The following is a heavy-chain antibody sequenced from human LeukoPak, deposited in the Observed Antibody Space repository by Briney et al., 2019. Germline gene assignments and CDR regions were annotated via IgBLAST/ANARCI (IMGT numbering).Heavy chain of an antibody. V-gene: IGHV6-1*01. CDR3: ARVSLEAGFNWFDP. J-gene: IGHJ5*02. CDR2: TYYRSKWYN. D-gene: IGHD6-19*01. Sequence: SQTLSLTCAISGDSVSSNSAAWNWIRQSPWRGLEWLGRTYYRSKWYNDDAVSVKSRITINPDTSKNQFSLQLNSVTPEDTAVYYCARVSLEAGFNWFDPWGQGTLVTVSS. CDR1: GDSVSSNSAA.